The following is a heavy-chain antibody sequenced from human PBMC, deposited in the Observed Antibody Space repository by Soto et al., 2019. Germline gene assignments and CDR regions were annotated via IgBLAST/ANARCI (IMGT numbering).Heavy chain of an antibody. CDR3: ARSSVVRDAFDI. J-gene: IGHJ3*02. CDR2: IYYSGST. Sequence: SETLSLTCTVSGGSISSGDYYWSWIRQPPGKGLEWIGYIYYSGSTYYNPSLKSRVTISVDTSKNQFSLKLSSVTAADTAVYYCARSSVVRDAFDIWGQGTMVTVSS. CDR1: GGSISSGDYY. D-gene: IGHD2-2*01. V-gene: IGHV4-30-4*01.